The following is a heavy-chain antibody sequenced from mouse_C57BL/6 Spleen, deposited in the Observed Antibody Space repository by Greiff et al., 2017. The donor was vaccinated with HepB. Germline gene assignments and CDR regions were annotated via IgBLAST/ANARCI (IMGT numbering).Heavy chain of an antibody. D-gene: IGHD1-1*01. CDR3: TSSGGSSFDY. J-gene: IGHJ2*01. Sequence: VQLQQSGAELVRPGASVTLSCKASGYTFTDYEMHWVKQTPVHGLEWIGAIDPETGGTAYNQKFKGKAILTADKSSSTAYMELRSLTSEDSAVYYCTSSGGSSFDYWGQGTTLTVSS. CDR1: GYTFTDYE. CDR2: IDPETGGT. V-gene: IGHV1-15*01.